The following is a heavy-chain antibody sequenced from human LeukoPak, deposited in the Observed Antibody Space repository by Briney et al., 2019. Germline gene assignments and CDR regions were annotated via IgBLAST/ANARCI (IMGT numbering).Heavy chain of an antibody. CDR3: ARTPILLYSSSWNWFDP. D-gene: IGHD6-13*01. J-gene: IGHJ5*02. CDR2: IIPIFGTA. V-gene: IGHV1-69*06. Sequence: GASVKVSCKASGGTFSSYAISWVRQAPGQGLEWMGGIIPIFGTANYAQKFQGRVTITADKSTSTAYMELSSLRSEDTAVYYCARTPILLYSSSWNWFDPWGQGTLVTVSS. CDR1: GGTFSSYA.